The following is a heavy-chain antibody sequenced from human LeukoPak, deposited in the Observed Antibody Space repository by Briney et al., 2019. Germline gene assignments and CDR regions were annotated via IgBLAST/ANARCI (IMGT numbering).Heavy chain of an antibody. CDR1: GYTFTNYY. V-gene: IGHV1-46*01. D-gene: IGHD4/OR15-4a*01. CDR3: ARDRASMVAFVFDY. CDR2: INPSGGTT. J-gene: IGHJ4*02. Sequence: ASVKVSCKASGYTFTNYYMHWVRQAPGQGLEWMGIINPSGGTTSYAQKFQGRVTMTRDTSTSTVYMELSSLRPEDTAVYYCARDRASMVAFVFDYWGQGALVTVSS.